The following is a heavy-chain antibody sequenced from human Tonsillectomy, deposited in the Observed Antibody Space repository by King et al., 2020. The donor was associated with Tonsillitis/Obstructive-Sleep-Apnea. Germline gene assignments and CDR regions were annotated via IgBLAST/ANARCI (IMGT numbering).Heavy chain of an antibody. V-gene: IGHV3-53*01. CDR2: ICTGGTT. CDR3: AIGGEVVAAIRGAFDI. D-gene: IGHD2-15*01. CDR1: GFTVSSNY. J-gene: IGHJ3*02. Sequence: VQLVQSGGTLIQPGGSLRLSCAASGFTVSSNYMTWVRQAPGKGLEWGSIICTGGTTYYADSVKGRFTIYRDNSKNTLYLQMNIMTTEYTAVYYCAIGGEVVAAIRGAFDIWGHGTLVTVSS.